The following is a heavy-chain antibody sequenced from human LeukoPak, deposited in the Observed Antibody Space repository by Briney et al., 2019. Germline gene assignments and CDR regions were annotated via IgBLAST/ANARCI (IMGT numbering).Heavy chain of an antibody. Sequence: SETLSLTCTVSGCSISSYYWSWIRQPPGKGLEWSGYIYYSGSTNYNPSLKSRVTISVDTSKNQFSLKLSSVTAADTAVYYCARLENRDYYYYGMDVWGKGTTVTVSS. D-gene: IGHD3-3*01. CDR1: GCSISSYY. V-gene: IGHV4-59*01. CDR2: IYYSGST. CDR3: ARLENRDYYYYGMDV. J-gene: IGHJ6*04.